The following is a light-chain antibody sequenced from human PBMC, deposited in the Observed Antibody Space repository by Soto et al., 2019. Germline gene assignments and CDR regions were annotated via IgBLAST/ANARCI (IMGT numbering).Light chain of an antibody. V-gene: IGKV1-39*01. J-gene: IGKJ4*01. CDR1: QSINNY. CDR2: AAS. CDR3: QQSSSTLALS. Sequence: DIQMTQSPSSLSASVGDRVTITCRASQSINNYLNWYQQKPGKAPKVLIYAASSLQSGVPSRFSGSGSGTDFTLTISSLQPEDFATYYCQQSSSTLALSFGGGTKVEIK.